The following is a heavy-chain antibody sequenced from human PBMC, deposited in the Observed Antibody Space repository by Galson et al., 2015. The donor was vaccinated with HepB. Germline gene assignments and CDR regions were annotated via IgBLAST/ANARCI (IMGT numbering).Heavy chain of an antibody. Sequence: SVKVSCKASGYTFTSYYMHWVRQAPGQGLEWMGIINPSGGSTSYAQKFQGRVTMTRDTSTSTVYMELSSLRSEDTAVYYCARERGGHCSSTSCPTDAFDIWGQGTMVTVSS. CDR2: INPSGGST. V-gene: IGHV1-46*01. CDR1: GYTFTSYY. CDR3: ARERGGHCSSTSCPTDAFDI. J-gene: IGHJ3*02. D-gene: IGHD2-2*01.